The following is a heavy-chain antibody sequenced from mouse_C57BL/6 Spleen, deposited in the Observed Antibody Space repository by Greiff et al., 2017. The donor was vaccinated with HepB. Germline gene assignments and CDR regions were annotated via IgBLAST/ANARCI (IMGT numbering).Heavy chain of an antibody. D-gene: IGHD1-1*01. J-gene: IGHJ3*01. CDR3: ARSRYYGSRPFAY. V-gene: IGHV1-26*01. CDR1: GYTFTDYY. CDR2: INPNNGGT. Sequence: VQLQQSGPELVKPGASVKISCKASGYTFTDYYMNWVKQSHGKSLEWIGDINPNNGGTSYNQKFKGKATLTVDKSSSTAYMELRSLTSEDSAVYYCARSRYYGSRPFAYWGQGTLVTVSA.